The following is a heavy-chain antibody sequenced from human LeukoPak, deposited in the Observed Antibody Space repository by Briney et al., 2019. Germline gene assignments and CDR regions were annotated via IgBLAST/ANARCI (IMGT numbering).Heavy chain of an antibody. D-gene: IGHD3-3*01. CDR3: ASEIIFGSSDY. V-gene: IGHV3-30*04. CDR1: GFTFSSYA. CDR2: ISYDGSNK. Sequence: GGSLRLSCAASGFTFSSYAMHWVRQAPGKGLEWVAVISYDGSNKYYADSVKGRFTISRDNSKNTLYLQMNSLRAEGTAVYYCASEIIFGSSDYWGQGTLVTVSS. J-gene: IGHJ4*02.